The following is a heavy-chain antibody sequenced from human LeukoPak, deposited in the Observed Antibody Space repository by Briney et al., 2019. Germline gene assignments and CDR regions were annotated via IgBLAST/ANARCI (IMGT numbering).Heavy chain of an antibody. CDR3: ARDGGFSYGNDY. J-gene: IGHJ4*02. CDR2: MNPNSGNT. V-gene: IGHV1-8*01. Sequence: ASVKVSCKASGYTFTSYDINWVRQATGQGLEWMGWMNPNSGNTGYAQKFQGRVTMTRNTSISTAYMELRSLRSDDTAVYYCARDGGFSYGNDYWGQGTLVTVSS. D-gene: IGHD5-18*01. CDR1: GYTFTSYD.